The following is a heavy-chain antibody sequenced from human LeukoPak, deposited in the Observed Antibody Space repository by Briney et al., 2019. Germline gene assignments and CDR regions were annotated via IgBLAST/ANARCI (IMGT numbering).Heavy chain of an antibody. CDR3: ARESSSLSNWFDP. D-gene: IGHD6-6*01. CDR2: IYYSGST. Sequence: PSETLSLTCTVSGGSISSSSYYWGWIRQPPGEGLEWIGSIYYSGSTYYNPSLKSRVTISVDTSKNQFSLKLSSVTAADTAVYYCARESSSLSNWFDPWGQGTLVTVSS. CDR1: GGSISSSSYY. J-gene: IGHJ5*02. V-gene: IGHV4-39*07.